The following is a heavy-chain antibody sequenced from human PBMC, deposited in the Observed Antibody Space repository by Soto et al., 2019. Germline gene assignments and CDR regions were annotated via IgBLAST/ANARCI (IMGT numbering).Heavy chain of an antibody. V-gene: IGHV3-48*04. CDR1: GFTISGNA. J-gene: IGHJ3*02. CDR3: ARDRAYPDAFDI. CDR2: ISHGSTTI. Sequence: EVQLVESGGGLVQPGGSLRLSCAASGFTISGNAMNWVRQAPGRGLEWVSYISHGSTTIYYTDSVKGRFTISRDNAKNSLYLQMNSLRAEDTAVYYCARDRAYPDAFDIWGQGTMVTVSS.